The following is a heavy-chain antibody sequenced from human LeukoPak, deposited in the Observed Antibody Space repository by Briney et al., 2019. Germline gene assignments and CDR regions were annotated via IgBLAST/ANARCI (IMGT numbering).Heavy chain of an antibody. CDR1: GFTVSSNY. CDR3: VRDYTSVTYYYYGMDV. D-gene: IGHD2-2*02. Sequence: GGSLRLSCAASGFTVSSNYMSWVRQAPGKGLEWVSVIYSGGSTYYADSVKGRFIIPRDNSKNTLYLQMNSLRAEDTAVYYCVRDYTSVTYYYYGMDVWGQGTTVTVSS. J-gene: IGHJ6*02. V-gene: IGHV3-66*01. CDR2: IYSGGST.